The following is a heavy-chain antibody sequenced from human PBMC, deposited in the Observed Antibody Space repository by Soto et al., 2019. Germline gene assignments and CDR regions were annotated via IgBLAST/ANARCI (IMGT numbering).Heavy chain of an antibody. D-gene: IGHD3-22*01. CDR3: AKDRDYYDSSGYYGY. CDR1: GFTFSSYA. J-gene: IGHJ4*02. Sequence: GGSLRLSCAASGFTFSSYAMSWVRQAPGKGLEWVSAISGSGGSTYYADSVKGRFTISRDNSKNTLYLQMNSLRAEDTAVYYCAKDRDYYDSSGYYGYWGQGTLVNVSS. CDR2: ISGSGGST. V-gene: IGHV3-23*01.